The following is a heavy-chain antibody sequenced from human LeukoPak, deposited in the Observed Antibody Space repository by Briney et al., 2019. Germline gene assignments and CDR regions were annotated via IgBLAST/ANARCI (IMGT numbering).Heavy chain of an antibody. CDR2: IYYSGST. CDR1: GGSISSYY. CDR3: ARGDSSGYYSDAFDI. Sequence: SETLSLTCTVSGGSISSYYWSWIRQPPGKGLEWIGYIYYSGSTNYNPSLKSRVTISVDTSKNQFSLKLSSVTAADTAVYYCARGDSSGYYSDAFDIWGQGTMVTVSS. V-gene: IGHV4-59*01. D-gene: IGHD3-22*01. J-gene: IGHJ3*02.